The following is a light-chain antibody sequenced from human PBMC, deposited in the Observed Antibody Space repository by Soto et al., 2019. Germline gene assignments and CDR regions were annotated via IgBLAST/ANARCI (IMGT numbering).Light chain of an antibody. CDR1: QSVYSSY. CDR2: DAS. J-gene: IGKJ2*02. CDR3: QQYGNLWT. V-gene: IGKV3-20*01. Sequence: EIVLTQSPGTLSLSPGVRATLSCRASQSVYSSYLAWYQQKPGQAPRLLIYDASSRATGIPDRFSGSGSGTDFTLTISRLEPEDFALYYCQQYGNLWTFGQGTKLEI.